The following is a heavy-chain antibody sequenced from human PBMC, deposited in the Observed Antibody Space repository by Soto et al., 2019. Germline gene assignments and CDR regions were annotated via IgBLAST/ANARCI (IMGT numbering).Heavy chain of an antibody. J-gene: IGHJ4*02. CDR3: ARAPAWLRPFNYFDY. D-gene: IGHD5-12*01. Sequence: PSETLSLTCAVYVGSFSGYYWSWIRQPPGKGLEWIGEINHSGSTNYNPSLKSRVTISVDTSKNQFSLKVSSVSAADTAVYYCARAPAWLRPFNYFDYWGQGTLVTVS. V-gene: IGHV4-34*01. CDR1: VGSFSGYY. CDR2: INHSGST.